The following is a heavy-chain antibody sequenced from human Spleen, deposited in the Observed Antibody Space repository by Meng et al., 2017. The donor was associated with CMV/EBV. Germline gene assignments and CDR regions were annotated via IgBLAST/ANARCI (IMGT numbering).Heavy chain of an antibody. V-gene: IGHV4-39*07. D-gene: IGHD3-22*01. CDR2: INHRGST. CDR1: GGSISSSSYY. Sequence: SETLSLTCTVSGGSISSSSYYWGWIRQSPGKGLEWIGEINHRGSTRYNPSLKGRLTISVDTSKNQFSLKLNSVTAADTAVYYCARGSTSVTMIVVVFTAASLAYDSWGQGTLVTVSS. CDR3: ARGSTSVTMIVVVFTAASLAYDS. J-gene: IGHJ4*02.